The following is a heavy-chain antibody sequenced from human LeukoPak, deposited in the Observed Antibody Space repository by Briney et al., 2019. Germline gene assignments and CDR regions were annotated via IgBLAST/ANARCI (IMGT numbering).Heavy chain of an antibody. CDR2: ISGGGDTT. Sequence: PGGSLRLSCAASGFTFNTYAMSWVRQAPGKGLEWVSSISGGGDTTNYADSVKGRVTISRDNSKNTLYLQMNSLRAEDTAVYYCAKVKGSGWNYYYYYYMDVWGKGTTVTISS. V-gene: IGHV3-23*01. CDR3: AKVKGSGWNYYYYYYMDV. CDR1: GFTFNTYA. D-gene: IGHD6-19*01. J-gene: IGHJ6*03.